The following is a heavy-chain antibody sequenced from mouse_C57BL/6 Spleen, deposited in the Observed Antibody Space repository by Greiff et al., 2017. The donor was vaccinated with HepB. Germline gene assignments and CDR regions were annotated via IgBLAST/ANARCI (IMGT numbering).Heavy chain of an antibody. Sequence: VQLQQSGPELVKPGASVKISCKASGYSFTGYYMNWVKQSPEKSLEWIGEINPSTGGTTYNQKFKAKATLTVDKSSSTAYMQLKSLTSEDSAVYYCAPLLRGYFDYWGQGTTLTVSS. CDR3: APLLRGYFDY. V-gene: IGHV1-42*01. CDR1: GYSFTGYY. D-gene: IGHD1-2*01. CDR2: INPSTGGT. J-gene: IGHJ2*01.